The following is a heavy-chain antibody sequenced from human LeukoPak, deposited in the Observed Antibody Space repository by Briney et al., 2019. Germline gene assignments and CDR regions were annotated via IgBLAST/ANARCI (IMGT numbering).Heavy chain of an antibody. V-gene: IGHV4-59*12. Sequence: PSETLSLTCTVSGGSISSYYWSWIRQPPGKGLEWIGYIYYSGSTKYNPSLKSRVTISLDKSKNQFSLKLSSVTAADTAVYYCARDPRDGYAFDYWGQGTLVTVSS. J-gene: IGHJ4*02. CDR1: GGSISSYY. CDR3: ARDPRDGYAFDY. D-gene: IGHD5-24*01. CDR2: IYYSGST.